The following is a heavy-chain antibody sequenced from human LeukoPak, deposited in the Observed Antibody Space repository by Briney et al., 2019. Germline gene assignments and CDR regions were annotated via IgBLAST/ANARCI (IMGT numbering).Heavy chain of an antibody. Sequence: SETLSLTCTVSGGSISSSSYYWGWIRQPPGKGLEWIGSIYYSGSTYYNPSLKSRVTISVDTSKNQFSLKLSSVTAADTAVYYCARDLDYDFWSGYYTGRALGYYMDVWGKGTTVTVSS. V-gene: IGHV4-39*07. CDR1: GGSISSSSYY. D-gene: IGHD3-3*01. J-gene: IGHJ6*03. CDR2: IYYSGST. CDR3: ARDLDYDFWSGYYTGRALGYYMDV.